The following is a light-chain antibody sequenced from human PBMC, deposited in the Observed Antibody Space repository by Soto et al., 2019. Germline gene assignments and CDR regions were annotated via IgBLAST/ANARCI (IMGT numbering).Light chain of an antibody. CDR2: EVT. CDR1: SSDVGAYNY. CDR3: SSYAGSNTWV. Sequence: QSALTQPPSASGSRGQSVTISCTGTSSDVGAYNYVSWYRQYPGKAPKLLIFEVTSRPSGVPDRFSGSRSGKTASLTVSGLQAEDEAHYYCSSYAGSNTWVFGGGTKVTVL. J-gene: IGLJ3*02. V-gene: IGLV2-8*01.